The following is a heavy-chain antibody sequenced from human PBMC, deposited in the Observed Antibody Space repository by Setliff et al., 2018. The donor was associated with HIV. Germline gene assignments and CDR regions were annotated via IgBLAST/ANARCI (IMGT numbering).Heavy chain of an antibody. CDR1: GGSFNGYY. Sequence: SETQSLTCAVYGGSFNGYYWSWIRQPPGKGLEWIGEINHSGSTNYNPSLKSRVTISLDTSKNQFSLKLSSVTAADTAVYYCARGRGRITMLQGVTTFEYYMDVWDKGTTVTVSS. V-gene: IGHV4-34*01. CDR3: ARGRGRITMLQGVTTFEYYMDV. J-gene: IGHJ6*03. CDR2: INHSGST. D-gene: IGHD3-10*01.